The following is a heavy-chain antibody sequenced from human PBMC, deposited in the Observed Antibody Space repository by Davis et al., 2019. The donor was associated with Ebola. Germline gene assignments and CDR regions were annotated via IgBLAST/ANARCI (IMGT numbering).Heavy chain of an antibody. Sequence: PGGSLRLSCAASGFTFSSYSMNWVRQAPGKGLEWFSYISSSSSTIYYADSVKSRFTISRDNAKNSLYLQMNSLRDEDTAVYYCARASHFWSGYYTEGHGMDVWGQGTTVTVSS. CDR3: ARASHFWSGYYTEGHGMDV. J-gene: IGHJ6*02. CDR1: GFTFSSYS. V-gene: IGHV3-48*02. D-gene: IGHD3-3*02. CDR2: ISSSSSTI.